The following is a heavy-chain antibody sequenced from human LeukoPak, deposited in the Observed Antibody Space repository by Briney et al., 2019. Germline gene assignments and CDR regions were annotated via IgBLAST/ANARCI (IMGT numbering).Heavy chain of an antibody. CDR2: ISYDGSNK. J-gene: IGHJ4*01. Sequence: GGSLRLSCAASGFTFSSYAMHWVRQAPGKGLEWVALISYDGSNKYYADSVKGRFTISRDNSKNTLYLQMNSLRAEDTAVYYCARQGDDYWGHGTLVTVSS. CDR1: GFTFSSYA. D-gene: IGHD3-16*01. CDR3: ARQGDDY. V-gene: IGHV3-30*04.